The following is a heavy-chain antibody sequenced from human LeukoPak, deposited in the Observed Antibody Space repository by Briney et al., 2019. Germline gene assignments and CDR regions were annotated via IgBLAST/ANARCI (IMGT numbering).Heavy chain of an antibody. CDR1: GFTFSSYS. V-gene: IGHV3-21*01. CDR2: ISSSSSCI. D-gene: IGHD6-13*01. J-gene: IGHJ3*02. CDR3: AREAAARHDAFDI. Sequence: GGSLRLSCAASGFTFSSYSMNWVRQAPGKGLEWVSSISSSSSCIYYADSVKGRFTISRDNAKNSLYLQMNSLRAEDTAVYYCAREAAARHDAFDIWGQGTMVTVSS.